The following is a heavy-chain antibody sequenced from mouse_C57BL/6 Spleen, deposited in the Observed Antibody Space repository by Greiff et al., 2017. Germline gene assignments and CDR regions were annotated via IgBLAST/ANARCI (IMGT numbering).Heavy chain of an antibody. CDR3: TRGPYYYGSRGYFDY. Sequence: EVMLVESGEGLVKPGGSLKLSCAASGFTFSSYAMSWVRQTPEKRLEWVAYISSGGDYIYYADTVKGRFTISRDNARNTLYLQMSSLKSEDTAMYYCTRGPYYYGSRGYFDYWGQGTTLTVSS. J-gene: IGHJ2*01. V-gene: IGHV5-9-1*02. CDR1: GFTFSSYA. CDR2: ISSGGDYI. D-gene: IGHD1-1*01.